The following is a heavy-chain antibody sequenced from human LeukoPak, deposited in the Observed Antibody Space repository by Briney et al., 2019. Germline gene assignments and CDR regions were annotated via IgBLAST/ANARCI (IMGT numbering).Heavy chain of an antibody. CDR2: ISGSDGST. CDR3: AKTCILSSGYLKSFDY. J-gene: IGHJ4*02. V-gene: IGHV3-23*01. CDR1: GFTFSSYA. D-gene: IGHD3-22*01. Sequence: GGSLRLSCAASGFTFSSYAMSWVRQAPGKGLEWVSAISGSDGSTYYADSVKGRFTISRDNSKNTLYLQMNSLRAEDTAVYYCAKTCILSSGYLKSFDYWGQGTLVTVSS.